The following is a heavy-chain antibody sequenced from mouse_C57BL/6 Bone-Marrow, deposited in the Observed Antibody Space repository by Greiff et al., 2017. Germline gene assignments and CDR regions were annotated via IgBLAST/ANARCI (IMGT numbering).Heavy chain of an antibody. CDR2: IDPENGDT. CDR3: TTDLGMDY. V-gene: IGHV14-4*01. CDR1: GFNIKDDY. D-gene: IGHD4-1*01. J-gene: IGHJ4*01. Sequence: VQLQQSGAELVRPGASVKLSCTASGFNIKDDYMHWVKQRPEQGLEWIGWIDPENGDTEYASKFQGKATITADTSSNTAYLRLSSLTSEDTAVYYCTTDLGMDYWGQGTSVTVSS.